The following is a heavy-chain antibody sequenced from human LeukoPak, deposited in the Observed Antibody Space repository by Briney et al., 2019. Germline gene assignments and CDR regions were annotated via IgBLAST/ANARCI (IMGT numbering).Heavy chain of an antibody. V-gene: IGHV3-43*02. CDR1: GFTFDDYA. J-gene: IGHJ4*02. D-gene: IGHD3-22*01. CDR2: IREDGRTT. Sequence: PGGSLRLSCAASGFTFDDYAMHWVRQAPGKGLEWVSLIREDGRTTYYVDSVKGRFAISRDNSKNTLYLQMNSLRAEDTAVYYCAKENYDSSGYYGEWGQGTLVTVSS. CDR3: AKENYDSSGYYGE.